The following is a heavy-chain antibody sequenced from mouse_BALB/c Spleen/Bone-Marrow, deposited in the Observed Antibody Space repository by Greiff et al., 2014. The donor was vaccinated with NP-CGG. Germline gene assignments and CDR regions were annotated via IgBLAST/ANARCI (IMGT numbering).Heavy chain of an antibody. D-gene: IGHD1-1*01. V-gene: IGHV14-3*02. Sequence: VQLQQSGAELVKPGASVKLSCTASGFNIKDTYVHWVKQRPEQGLEWIGRFDPANGNTKYDPKFQGKATITADTSSNTAYLQLSSLTPEDTAVYYCANYYYGYYFDSWGQGTTLTVSS. CDR1: GFNIKDTY. CDR2: FDPANGNT. J-gene: IGHJ2*01. CDR3: ANYYYGYYFDS.